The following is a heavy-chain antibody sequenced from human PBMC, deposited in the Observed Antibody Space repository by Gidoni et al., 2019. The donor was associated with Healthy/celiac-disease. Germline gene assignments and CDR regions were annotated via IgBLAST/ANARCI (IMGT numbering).Heavy chain of an antibody. CDR2: IFSNDEQ. D-gene: IGHD6-13*01. CDR1: GFSLSNARMG. V-gene: IGHV2-26*01. J-gene: IGHJ5*02. CDR3: ARGYSSSWYKLGWFDP. Sequence: QVTLMESGPVLVKPTETLTLTCTVSGFSLSNARMGVSWIRQPPGKALEWLAHIFSNDEQSYSTSLKSRLTISKNTSKSQVVLTMSNMDPVDTATYYCARGYSSSWYKLGWFDPWGQGTLVTVSS.